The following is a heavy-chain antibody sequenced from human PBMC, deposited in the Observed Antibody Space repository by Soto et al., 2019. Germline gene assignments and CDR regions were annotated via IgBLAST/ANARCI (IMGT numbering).Heavy chain of an antibody. CDR1: GYTFTSYG. D-gene: IGHD3-3*01. CDR2: ISAYNGNT. CDR3: AKHDDVWSALGY. Sequence: QVQLVQSGAEVKKPGASVKVSCKASGYTFTSYGISWVRQAPGQGLEWMGWISAYNGNTNYAQKLQGRVTMTTDTATNTSSREMRSLRSVDTAVYYCAKHDDVWSALGYWGQRTLVTVSA. J-gene: IGHJ4*02. V-gene: IGHV1-18*01.